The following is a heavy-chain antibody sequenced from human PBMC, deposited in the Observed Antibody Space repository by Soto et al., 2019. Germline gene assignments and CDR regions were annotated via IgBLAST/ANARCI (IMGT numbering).Heavy chain of an antibody. CDR3: AASDRGYRYGYVPDSE. Sequence: ASVKVSCKASGFTFTSSAVQWVRQARGQRLEWIGWIVVGSGNTNYAQKFQERVTITRDMSTSTAYMELSSLRSEDTAVYYCAASDRGYRYGYVPDSEWGQGTLVTVSS. D-gene: IGHD5-18*01. CDR1: GFTFTSSA. J-gene: IGHJ4*02. V-gene: IGHV1-58*01. CDR2: IVVGSGNT.